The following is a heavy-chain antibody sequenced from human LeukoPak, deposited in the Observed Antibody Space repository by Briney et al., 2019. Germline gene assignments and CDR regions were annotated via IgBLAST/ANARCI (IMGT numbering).Heavy chain of an antibody. CDR3: TRNRFVDFDY. J-gene: IGHJ4*02. D-gene: IGHD3-16*02. Sequence: GGSLRLSCTASGFTFGDYAMNWFRQAPGKGLEWVGFIRRKAYGGTAEYAAPVKGRFTISRYDSKSTAYLQMNSLKIDDTAVYFCTRNRFVDFDYWGLGTLVTVSS. CDR2: IRRKAYGGTA. CDR1: GFTFGDYA. V-gene: IGHV3-49*03.